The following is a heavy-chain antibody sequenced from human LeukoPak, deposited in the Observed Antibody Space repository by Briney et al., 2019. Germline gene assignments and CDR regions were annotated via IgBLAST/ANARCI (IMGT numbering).Heavy chain of an antibody. CDR2: IRSDGYHT. D-gene: IGHD1-26*01. CDR1: GFVFDDYD. V-gene: IGHV3-30*02. CDR3: AKPSGSGVDY. Sequence: GGSLRLSCGASGFVFDDYDMHWVRQAPGKGLEWVAFIRSDGYHTYYTDSVKGRFIITRDNFKNTLYLQMNSLRLEDMAVYYCAKPSGSGVDYWGRGTRVTISS. J-gene: IGHJ4*02.